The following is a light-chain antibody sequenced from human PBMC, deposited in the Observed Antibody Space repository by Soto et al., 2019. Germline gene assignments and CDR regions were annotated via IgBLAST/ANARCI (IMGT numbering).Light chain of an antibody. Sequence: QSVLTQPASVSGSPGQSITISCTGTSSDVGTYDLVSWYQQHPGEAPKQLIYEVTERPSGVSIRFSGSKSDYTASLTISGIQAEDEADYYCSAYAGCGVGVFGGGSKLTGL. V-gene: IGLV2-23*02. J-gene: IGLJ2*01. CDR2: EVT. CDR1: SSDVGTYDL. CDR3: SAYAGCGVGV.